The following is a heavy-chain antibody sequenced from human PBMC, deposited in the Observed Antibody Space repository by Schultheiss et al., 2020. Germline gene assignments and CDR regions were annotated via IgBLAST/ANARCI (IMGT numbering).Heavy chain of an antibody. D-gene: IGHD1-26*01. J-gene: IGHJ6*02. V-gene: IGHV3-23*01. Sequence: GGSLRLSCSASGFTFSNYAMSWVRQAPGKGLEWVSAISGSGGSTYYADSVKGRFTISRDNAKNSLYLQMNSLRAEDTAVYYCARVPSIVGATGYYYYYYGMDVWGQGTTVTVSS. CDR1: GFTFSNYA. CDR3: ARVPSIVGATGYYYYYYGMDV. CDR2: ISGSGGST.